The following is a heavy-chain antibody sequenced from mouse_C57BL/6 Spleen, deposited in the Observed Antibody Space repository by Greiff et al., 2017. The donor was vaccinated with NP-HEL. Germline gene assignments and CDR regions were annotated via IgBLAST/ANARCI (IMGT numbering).Heavy chain of an antibody. D-gene: IGHD2-4*01. CDR2: IRNKANNHAT. J-gene: IGHJ2*01. Sequence: EVMLVESGGGLVQPGGSMKLSCAASGFTFSDAWMDWVRQSPEKGLEWVAEIRNKANNHATYYAESVKGRFTISRDDSKSSVYLQMNSLRAEDTGIYYCTKFDDYDGGFDYWGQGTTLTVSS. CDR1: GFTFSDAW. CDR3: TKFDDYDGGFDY. V-gene: IGHV6-6*01.